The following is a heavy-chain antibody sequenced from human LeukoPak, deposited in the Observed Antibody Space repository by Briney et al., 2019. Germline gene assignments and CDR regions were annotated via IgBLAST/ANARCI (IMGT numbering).Heavy chain of an antibody. CDR3: ARDSRYDSSGHAP. CDR2: AYYNGET. J-gene: IGHJ5*02. CDR1: GGSIISDTYY. D-gene: IGHD3-22*01. V-gene: IGHV4-39*07. Sequence: SETLSLTCTVSGGSIISDTYYWAWIRQPPGKGLEWIGSAYYNGETYYNPSLKSRVTISVDTPKSQFSLKLSSVTAADTAVYFCARDSRYDSSGHAPWGQGSLVTVSS.